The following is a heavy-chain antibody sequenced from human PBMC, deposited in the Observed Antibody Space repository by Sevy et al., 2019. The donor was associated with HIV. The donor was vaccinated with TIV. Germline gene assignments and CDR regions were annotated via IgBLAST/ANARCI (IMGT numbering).Heavy chain of an antibody. Sequence: GGSLRLSCAASGFTFTKYSMSWLRQAPGKGLEWVSTFSFGCGRINYADSVKGRFTISRDDSKNTLYLQMNSLRAEDTATYFCAREGCTQPHDYWGQGTLVTVSS. CDR1: GFTFTKYS. CDR2: FSFGCGRI. V-gene: IGHV3-23*01. CDR3: AREGCTQPHDY. J-gene: IGHJ4*02.